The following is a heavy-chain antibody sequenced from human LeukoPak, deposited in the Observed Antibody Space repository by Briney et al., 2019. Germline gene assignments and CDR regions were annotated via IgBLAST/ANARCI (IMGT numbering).Heavy chain of an antibody. CDR1: GFTPSNYW. J-gene: IGHJ4*02. D-gene: IGHD6-19*01. CDR3: ARDRGSSGWYEFDY. V-gene: IGHV3-7*01. CDR2: IKQDGSEK. Sequence: GGSLRLSCAASGFTPSNYWMSWVRQAPGKGLEWVANIKQDGSEKYYVDSVKGRFTISRDNAKNSLYLQMNSLRAEDTAVYYCARDRGSSGWYEFDYWGQGTLVTVSS.